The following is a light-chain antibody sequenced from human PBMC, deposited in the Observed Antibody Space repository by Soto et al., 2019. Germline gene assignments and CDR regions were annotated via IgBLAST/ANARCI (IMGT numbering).Light chain of an antibody. CDR3: AAWDDSLSGVV. Sequence: QLVLTQPPSASGTPGQRVTICCSGSSSNIGSNTVSWYQQLPGTAPKLLIYINNQRPSGVPDRFSGSKSGTSASLAISGLQSEDEADYYCAAWDDSLSGVVFGGGTKLTVL. CDR1: SSNIGSNT. V-gene: IGLV1-44*01. CDR2: INN. J-gene: IGLJ2*01.